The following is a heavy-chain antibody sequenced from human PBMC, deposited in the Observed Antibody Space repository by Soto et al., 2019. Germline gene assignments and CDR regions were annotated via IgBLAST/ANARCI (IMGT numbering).Heavy chain of an antibody. D-gene: IGHD2-15*01. CDR3: ARGYAAPRAAN. CDR2: INHGESA. V-gene: IGHV4-34*01. CDR1: GGSLSGYY. J-gene: IGHJ4*02. Sequence: SETLSLTCAVYGGSLSGYYWSWIRRPPEKGLEWIGEINHGESASYNPPLKDRVTISLDTSNNHFSLKLTSVTAADSAVYYCARGYAAPRAANWGQGTLVTVSS.